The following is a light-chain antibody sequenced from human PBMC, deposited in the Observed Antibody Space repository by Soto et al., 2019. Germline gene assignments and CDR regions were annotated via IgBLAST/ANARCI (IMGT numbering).Light chain of an antibody. CDR2: DVT. J-gene: IGLJ1*01. V-gene: IGLV2-11*01. Sequence: QSVLTQPRSVSGSPGQSVTISCTGTSSDVGGYNYVSWYQQHPGKAPKLMIYDVTTRPSGVPDRFSGSKSGNTASLTISGLQAEDEADYYCSSYTSSSTLVFGTGTKVTVL. CDR1: SSDVGGYNY. CDR3: SSYTSSSTLV.